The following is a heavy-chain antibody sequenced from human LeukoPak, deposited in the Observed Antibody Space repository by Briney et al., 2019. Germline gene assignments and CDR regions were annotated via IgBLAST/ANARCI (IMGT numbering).Heavy chain of an antibody. J-gene: IGHJ3*02. CDR2: ISGSGGST. V-gene: IGHV3-23*01. CDR1: GFTFSRYA. CDR3: AKETVVVVAATPDAFDI. Sequence: PGGSLRLSCAASGFTFSRYAMSWVRQAPGKGLEWVSGISGSGGSTHYADSVKDRFTISRDNSKNTLYLQMNSLRAEDTAVYYCAKETVVVVAATPDAFDIWGQGTMVTVSS. D-gene: IGHD2-15*01.